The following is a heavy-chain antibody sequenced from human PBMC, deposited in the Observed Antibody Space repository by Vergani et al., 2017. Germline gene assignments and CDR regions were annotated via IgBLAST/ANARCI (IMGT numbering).Heavy chain of an antibody. V-gene: IGHV3-11*01. Sequence: QVQLVESGGGLVKPGGSLRLSCAASGFTFSDYYMSWIRQAPGKGLEWVSYISSSGSTIYYADSVKGRFTISRDNAKNSLYLQMNSRRAEDTAGYYCARSLYCSSTSCYGARYYYYMDVWGKGTTVTVSS. CDR2: ISSSGSTI. D-gene: IGHD2-2*01. CDR1: GFTFSDYY. CDR3: ARSLYCSSTSCYGARYYYYMDV. J-gene: IGHJ6*03.